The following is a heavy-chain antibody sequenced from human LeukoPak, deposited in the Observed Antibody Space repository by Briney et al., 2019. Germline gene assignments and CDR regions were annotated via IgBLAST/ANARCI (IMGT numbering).Heavy chain of an antibody. CDR2: ISASSGYT. CDR1: GFIFSDYY. J-gene: IGHJ4*02. D-gene: IGHD5-24*01. CDR3: ARDRSERYFDY. V-gene: IGHV3-11*06. Sequence: GGSLRLSCEASGFIFSDYYMSWIRQAPGKGLEWVSYISASSGYTKYADSVKGRFTISRDNSKNTLYLQMSSLRAEDTAVYNCARDRSERYFDYWGQGALVTVSS.